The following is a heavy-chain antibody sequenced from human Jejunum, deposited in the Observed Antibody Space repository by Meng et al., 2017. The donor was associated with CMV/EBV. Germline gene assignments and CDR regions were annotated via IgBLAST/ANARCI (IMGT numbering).Heavy chain of an antibody. D-gene: IGHD1-26*01. V-gene: IGHV7-4-1*02. Sequence: QVQLVQSGSELKQPGASVKLACKASGYTLASYAMNWVRQAPGQGLEWMGWINSNTGNPTYAQGFTGRFVFSLDTSVSTAYLQISSLKAEDTAVYYCVRDVYLGGATLFDYWGQGTLVTVSS. CDR2: INSNTGNP. CDR1: GYTLASYA. CDR3: VRDVYLGGATLFDY. J-gene: IGHJ4*02.